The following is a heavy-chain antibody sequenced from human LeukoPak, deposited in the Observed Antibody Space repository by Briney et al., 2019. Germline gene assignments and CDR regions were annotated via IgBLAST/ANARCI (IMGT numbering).Heavy chain of an antibody. V-gene: IGHV1-69*04. CDR3: ARDSSGYYLSNGMDV. CDR2: IIPILGIA. Sequence: SVKVSCKASGGTFSSYAISWVRQAPGQGLEWMGRIIPILGIANYAQKFQGRVTITADKSTSTAYMELSSLRSEDTAVYYCARDSSGYYLSNGMDVWGQGTTVTVSS. CDR1: GGTFSSYA. D-gene: IGHD3-22*01. J-gene: IGHJ6*02.